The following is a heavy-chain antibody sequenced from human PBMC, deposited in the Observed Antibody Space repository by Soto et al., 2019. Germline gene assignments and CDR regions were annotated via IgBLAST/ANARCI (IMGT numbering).Heavy chain of an antibody. Sequence: QEELVQSGAEVKKPGSSGNVSCKASGGTFASYSITWVRQAPGQRLEWMGEILPLLKTGNYAQKGQGRVTITGDRSKNTGYMAQSRLGSGDPAVYYCARDPVDIFGFMDVWGHGTTVTVS. V-gene: IGHV1-69*06. J-gene: IGHJ6*02. CDR3: ARDPVDIFGFMDV. CDR1: GGTFASYS. CDR2: ILPLLKTG. D-gene: IGHD3-3*02.